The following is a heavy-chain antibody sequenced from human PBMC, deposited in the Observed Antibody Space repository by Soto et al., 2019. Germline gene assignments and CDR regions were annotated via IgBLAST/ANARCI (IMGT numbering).Heavy chain of an antibody. CDR2: IIPIFGTA. D-gene: IGHD6-19*01. CDR1: GGTFSSYA. Sequence: SVKVSCKASGGTFSSYAISWVRQAPGQGLEWMGGIIPIFGTANYAQKLQGRVTITADESTSTAYMELRSLRSDDTAVYYCARGGGEAVALYYYYYGMDVWGQGTTVTVSS. J-gene: IGHJ6*02. V-gene: IGHV1-69*13. CDR3: ARGGGEAVALYYYYYGMDV.